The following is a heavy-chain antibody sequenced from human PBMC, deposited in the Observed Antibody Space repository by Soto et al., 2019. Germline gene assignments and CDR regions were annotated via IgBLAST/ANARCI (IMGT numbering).Heavy chain of an antibody. CDR2: IYYSGST. J-gene: IGHJ4*02. D-gene: IGHD4-4*01. Sequence: QLQLQESGPGLVKPSETLSLTCTVSGGSISSSSYYWGWIRQPPGKGLEWIGSIYYSGSTYYNPSLKRRVTITVDTSKNQFSLKLSAVTAADTAVYYCARHAYDYSNYVPLRPCDYWGQGTLVTVSS. V-gene: IGHV4-39*01. CDR3: ARHAYDYSNYVPLRPCDY. CDR1: GGSISSSSYY.